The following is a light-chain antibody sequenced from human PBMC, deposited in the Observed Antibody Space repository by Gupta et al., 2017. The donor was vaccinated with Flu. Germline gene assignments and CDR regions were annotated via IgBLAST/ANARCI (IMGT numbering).Light chain of an antibody. J-gene: IGLJ2*01. V-gene: IGLV3-25*02. CDR2: KDS. CDR3: QSADSSGTLGV. CDR1: ALPKQY. Sequence: SYELTQPPSVSVSPGQTARITRPGDALPKQYAYWYQQKPGQAPVLVIYKDSERPSGTPERFSGSSSGTTVTLTISGVQAEDEADYYCQSADSSGTLGVFGGGTKLTVL.